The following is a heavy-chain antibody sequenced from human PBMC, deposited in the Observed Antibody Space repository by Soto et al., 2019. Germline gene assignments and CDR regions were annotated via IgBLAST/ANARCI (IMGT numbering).Heavy chain of an antibody. CDR3: ARQKWIGELCWFDP. D-gene: IGHD3-10*01. CDR2: IYYSGST. V-gene: IGHV4-59*08. Sequence: PSETLSLTCTVSGGSISSYYWSWIRQPPGKGLEWIGYIYYSGSTNYNPSLKSRLTISIDTSKNQFSLKLSSVTAADTAVYYCARQKWIGELCWFDPWGQGTLVTVSS. CDR1: GGSISSYY. J-gene: IGHJ5*02.